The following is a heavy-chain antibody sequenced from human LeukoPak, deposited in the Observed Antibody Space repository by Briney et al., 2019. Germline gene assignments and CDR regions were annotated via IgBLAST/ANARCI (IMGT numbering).Heavy chain of an antibody. V-gene: IGHV4-59*08. Sequence: SETLSLTCAVSGGSISYYYWSWIRQPPGKGLEWIGYINYSGSTNDNPSLKSRVTMSVDTSKNQVSLRLTSVTAADTAVYYCARTRGSSSWFVFLDHWGQGTLVTVSS. D-gene: IGHD6-13*01. CDR2: INYSGST. CDR1: GGSISYYY. CDR3: ARTRGSSSWFVFLDH. J-gene: IGHJ4*02.